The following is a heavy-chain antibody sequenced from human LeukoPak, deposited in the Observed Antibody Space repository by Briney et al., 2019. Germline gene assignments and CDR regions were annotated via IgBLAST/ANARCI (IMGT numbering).Heavy chain of an antibody. D-gene: IGHD6-19*01. J-gene: IGHJ4*02. V-gene: IGHV1-18*01. Sequence: ASVKVSCKASGYTFTSYGISWVRQAPEQGLEWMGWISAYNGNTNYAQKLQGRVTMTTDTSTSTAYMELRSLRSDDTAVYYCARFEWDASSGWYRIDYWGQGTLVTVSS. CDR2: ISAYNGNT. CDR3: ARFEWDASSGWYRIDY. CDR1: GYTFTSYG.